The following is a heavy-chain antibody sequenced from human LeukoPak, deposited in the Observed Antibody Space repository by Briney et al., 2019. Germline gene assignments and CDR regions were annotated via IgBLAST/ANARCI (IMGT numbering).Heavy chain of an antibody. D-gene: IGHD5-12*01. CDR3: ARDTIVAKTPGGY. CDR1: GYTFTSYG. J-gene: IGHJ4*02. CDR2: INPNSGGT. V-gene: IGHV1-18*01. Sequence: GASVKVSCKASGYTFTSYGISWVRQAPGQGLEWMGWINPNSGGTNYAQKLQGRVTMTTDTSTSTAYMELRSLRSDDTAVYYCARDTIVAKTPGGYWGQGTLVTVSS.